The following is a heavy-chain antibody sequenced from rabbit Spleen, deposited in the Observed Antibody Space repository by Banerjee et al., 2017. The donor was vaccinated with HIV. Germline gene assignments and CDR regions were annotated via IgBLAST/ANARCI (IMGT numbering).Heavy chain of an antibody. Sequence: QLVESGGGLVQPGGSLKLSCKASGFTLSTYYMNWVRQAPGKGLEWIGYIDPVFGITYYASWVNGRFSISRENAQNTVFLQMTSLTAADTATYFCARDRGSGWGDAIDPWGPGTLVTVS. J-gene: IGHJ2*01. CDR3: ARDRGSGWGDAIDP. CDR1: GFTLSTYY. CDR2: IDPVFGIT. V-gene: IGHV1S7*01. D-gene: IGHD4-1*01.